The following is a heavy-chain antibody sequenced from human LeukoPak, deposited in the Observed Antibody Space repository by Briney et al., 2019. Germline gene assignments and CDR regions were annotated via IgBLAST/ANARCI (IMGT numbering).Heavy chain of an antibody. Sequence: SETLSLTCAVYGGSFSGYYWSWIRQPPGKGLEWIGAINHSGSTNYNPSLKSRVTISVDTSKNQFSLKLSSVTAANTAVYYCARAGYSSGWSTNSQYFQHWGQGTLVTVSS. CDR3: ARAGYSSGWSTNSQYFQH. CDR2: INHSGST. J-gene: IGHJ1*01. V-gene: IGHV4-34*01. D-gene: IGHD6-19*01. CDR1: GGSFSGYY.